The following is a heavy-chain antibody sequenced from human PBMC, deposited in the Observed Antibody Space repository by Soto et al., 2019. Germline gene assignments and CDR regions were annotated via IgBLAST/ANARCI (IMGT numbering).Heavy chain of an antibody. CDR2: INAGNGNT. J-gene: IGHJ4*02. V-gene: IGHV1-3*01. CDR3: ARGSGYYYWDDY. CDR1: VYTFTSYA. D-gene: IGHD3-22*01. Sequence: GASAKVSCRASVYTFTSYAMHWVRQAPGQRLEWMGWINAGNGNTKYSQKFQGRVTITRDTSASTAYMELSSLRSEDTAVYYCARGSGYYYWDDYWGQGTLVTVSS.